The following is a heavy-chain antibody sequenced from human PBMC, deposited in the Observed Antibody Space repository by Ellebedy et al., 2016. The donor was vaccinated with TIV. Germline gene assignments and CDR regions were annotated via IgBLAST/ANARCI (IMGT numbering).Heavy chain of an antibody. CDR2: IGGSGDST. CDR3: AKPGEEIVVVVTATDFDY. D-gene: IGHD2-15*01. J-gene: IGHJ4*02. CDR1: GFNFDDYG. Sequence: GGSLRLSXAASGFNFDDYGMSWVRQAPGKGLEWVSAIGGSGDSTYYADSVKGRFTISRDNAKNTLYLQMNSLRAEDTAVYFCAKPGEEIVVVVTATDFDYWGQGTLVTVSS. V-gene: IGHV3-23*01.